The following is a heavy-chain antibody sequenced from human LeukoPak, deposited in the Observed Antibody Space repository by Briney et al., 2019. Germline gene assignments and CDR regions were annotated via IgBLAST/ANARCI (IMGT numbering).Heavy chain of an antibody. D-gene: IGHD5-12*01. V-gene: IGHV3-30*03. CDR3: ARDHSGYDSHAYYYYGMDV. CDR1: GFTFSSSG. CDR2: VSYDGGKK. Sequence: GGSLRLSCAASGFTFSSSGMHWVRQAPGKGLEWVAFVSYDGGKKYYADSVKGRFAISRDNSKNTLYLQMNSLRAEDTAVYYCARDHSGYDSHAYYYYGMDVWGQGTTVTVSS. J-gene: IGHJ6*02.